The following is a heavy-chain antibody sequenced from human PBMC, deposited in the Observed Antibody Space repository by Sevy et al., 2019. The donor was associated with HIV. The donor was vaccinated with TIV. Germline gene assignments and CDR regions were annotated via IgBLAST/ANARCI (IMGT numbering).Heavy chain of an antibody. J-gene: IGHJ4*01. CDR1: GFTFSSYA. V-gene: IGHV3-23*01. D-gene: IGHD1-1*01. CDR2: ISGSGGST. CDR3: ANYPGHLTPYYFDY. Sequence: GGYLRLSCAASGFTFSSYAMSWVRQAPGKGLEWVSAISGSGGSTYYADSVKGRFTISRDNSKNTLYLQMNSLRAEDTAVYYCANYPGHLTPYYFDYWGQGTLVTVSS.